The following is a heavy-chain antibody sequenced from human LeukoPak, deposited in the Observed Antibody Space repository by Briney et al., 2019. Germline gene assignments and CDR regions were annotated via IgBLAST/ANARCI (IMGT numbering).Heavy chain of an antibody. CDR1: GGSISSYY. D-gene: IGHD3-16*01. J-gene: IGHJ4*02. V-gene: IGHV4-4*07. Sequence: NPSETLSLTCTVSGGSISSYYWSWIRQPAGKGLEWIGRIYTSGSTNYNPSLESRVTMSVDTSKNQFSLKLSSVTAADTAVYYCARGGHDYAKFDYWGQGTLVTVSS. CDR3: ARGGHDYAKFDY. CDR2: IYTSGST.